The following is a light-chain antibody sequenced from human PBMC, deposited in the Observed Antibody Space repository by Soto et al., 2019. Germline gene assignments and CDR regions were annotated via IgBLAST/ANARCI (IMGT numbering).Light chain of an antibody. CDR1: QGIRND. Sequence: AVQMTQSPSSLSASFGDRVTITCRASQGIRNDLGWYQQKPGKAPKLLIYAASSLQSGVPSRFSGSGSGTDFTFTISSLQPEDFATYFCLQDWKYPLTFGGGTRVEVK. V-gene: IGKV1-6*02. CDR3: LQDWKYPLT. J-gene: IGKJ4*01. CDR2: AAS.